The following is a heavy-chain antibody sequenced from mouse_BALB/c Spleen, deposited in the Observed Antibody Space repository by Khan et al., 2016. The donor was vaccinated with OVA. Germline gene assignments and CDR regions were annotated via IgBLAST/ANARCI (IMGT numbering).Heavy chain of an antibody. J-gene: IGHJ2*01. D-gene: IGHD6-1*01. Sequence: VQLQQSGAELVRPGASVKLSCKTSGYIFTSYWIHWVKQRSGQGLEWIARIYPGTDNTYYSEKFKDKATLTADKSSSTAYMQLSILKSEDSAVYCCAREEPLYYFEFWGQGTTLTVSS. CDR3: AREEPLYYFEF. V-gene: IGHV1S132*01. CDR1: GYIFTSYW. CDR2: IYPGTDNT.